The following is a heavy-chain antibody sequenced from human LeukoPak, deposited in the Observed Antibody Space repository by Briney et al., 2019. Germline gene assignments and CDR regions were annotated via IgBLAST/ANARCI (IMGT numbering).Heavy chain of an antibody. CDR3: ARLTRAGQYYFDY. J-gene: IGHJ4*02. D-gene: IGHD6-19*01. CDR2: IYSSGNT. CDR1: GGSISTTNYY. V-gene: IGHV4-39*01. Sequence: PSETLSLTCTVSGGSISTTNYYWGWIRQPPGRDLEWIGSIYSSGNTYYNPSLESRVTISVDTSKNQLSLKLTSATAADTSVYYCARLTRAGQYYFDYWGQGTLVTVSS.